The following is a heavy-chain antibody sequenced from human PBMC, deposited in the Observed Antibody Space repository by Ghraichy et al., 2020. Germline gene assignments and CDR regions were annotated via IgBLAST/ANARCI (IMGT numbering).Heavy chain of an antibody. V-gene: IGHV3-21*01. CDR3: ARDSFNEYGDYFRWPDY. CDR1: GFTFSSYS. Sequence: GGALRLSCAASGFTFSSYSMNWVRQAPGKGLEWVSSISSSSSYIYYADSVKGRFTISRDNAKNSLYLQMNSLRAEDTAVYYCARDSFNEYGDYFRWPDYWGQGTLVTVSS. D-gene: IGHD4-17*01. J-gene: IGHJ4*02. CDR2: ISSSSSYI.